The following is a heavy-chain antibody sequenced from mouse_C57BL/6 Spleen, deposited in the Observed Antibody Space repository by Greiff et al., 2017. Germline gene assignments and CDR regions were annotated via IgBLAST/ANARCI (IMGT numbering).Heavy chain of an antibody. CDR1: GFTFSDAW. CDR3: TRRDYDGDWYFDV. Sequence: EVMLVESGGGLVQPGGSMKLSCAASGFTFSDAWMDWVRQSPGKGLEWVAEIRNKANNHATYYAEYVKGRFTISRDDYKSSVNLQMNSLRAEDTGIYCCTRRDYDGDWYFDVWGTGPTVTVSS. CDR2: IRNKANNHAT. V-gene: IGHV6-6*01. J-gene: IGHJ1*03. D-gene: IGHD2-4*01.